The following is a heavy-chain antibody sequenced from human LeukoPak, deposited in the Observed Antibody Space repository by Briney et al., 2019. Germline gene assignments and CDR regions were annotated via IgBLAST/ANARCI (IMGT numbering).Heavy chain of an antibody. V-gene: IGHV5-51*01. D-gene: IGHD1-26*01. CDR2: IYPGDYDT. CDR3: ARTVGATTARFDY. J-gene: IGHJ4*02. Sequence: GESLKISCKASGYSFSDYWIGWVRQMPGKGLEWMGIIYPGDYDTRYSPSFQGQVTISADKSVSTAYLQWSSLKAADTAMYYCARTVGATTARFDYWGQGTLVTVSS. CDR1: GYSFSDYW.